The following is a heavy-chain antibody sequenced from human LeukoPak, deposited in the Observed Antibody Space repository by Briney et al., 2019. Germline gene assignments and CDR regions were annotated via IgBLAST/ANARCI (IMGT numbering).Heavy chain of an antibody. V-gene: IGHV1-69*05. CDR3: ARDINGYYYDSHGYYPTDL. CDR1: GGTFSSYA. Sequence: SVKVSCKASGGTFSSYAISWVRQAPGQGLEWMGGIIPIFGTANYPQRLQGRVTMTTDTSTTTAYMELRSLRSDDTAVYYCARDINGYYYDSHGYYPTDLWGQGTLVTVSS. CDR2: IIPIFGTA. J-gene: IGHJ5*02. D-gene: IGHD3-22*01.